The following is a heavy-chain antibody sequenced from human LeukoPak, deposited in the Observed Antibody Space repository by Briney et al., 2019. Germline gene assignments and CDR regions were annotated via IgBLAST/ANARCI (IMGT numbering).Heavy chain of an antibody. J-gene: IGHJ4*02. CDR3: ARESRQWLVLGGVDY. CDR2: ISGSGGST. Sequence: GGSLRLSCAASGFTFSSYAMSWVRQAPGKGLEWVSAISGSGGSTYYADSVKGRFTISRDNSKNTLYLQMSSLRAEDTAVYYCARESRQWLVLGGVDYWGQGTLVTVSS. V-gene: IGHV3-23*01. CDR1: GFTFSSYA. D-gene: IGHD6-19*01.